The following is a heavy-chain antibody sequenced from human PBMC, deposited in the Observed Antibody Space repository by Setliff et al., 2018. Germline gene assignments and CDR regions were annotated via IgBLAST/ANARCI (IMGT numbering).Heavy chain of an antibody. D-gene: IGHD3-22*01. Sequence: PGGSLRLSCAASGFTFSSYGMHWVRRAPGTGLEWVAFIRYDGSNEYYADSVKGRFTISRDNSKNTLYLQMNSLRAEDTAVYYCAALENYYDSIGSDYWGQGTLVTVSS. CDR3: AALENYYDSIGSDY. J-gene: IGHJ4*02. V-gene: IGHV3-30*02. CDR1: GFTFSSYG. CDR2: IRYDGSNE.